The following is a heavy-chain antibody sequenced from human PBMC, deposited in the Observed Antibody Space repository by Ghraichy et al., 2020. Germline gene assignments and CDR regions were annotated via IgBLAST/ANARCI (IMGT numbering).Heavy chain of an antibody. CDR1: GASISSYY. CDR2: MYYSGST. D-gene: IGHD2-21*01. CDR3: ARIPPYCGVDCYYMDV. Sequence: SETLSLTCSVSGASISSYYWTWIRQPPGKGLEWIGNMYYSGSTNYNPSLKSRVTISGETSNNQFSLKLSSVTAADTAIYYCARIPPYCGVDCYYMDVWGKGTTVTVSS. V-gene: IGHV4-59*01. J-gene: IGHJ6*03.